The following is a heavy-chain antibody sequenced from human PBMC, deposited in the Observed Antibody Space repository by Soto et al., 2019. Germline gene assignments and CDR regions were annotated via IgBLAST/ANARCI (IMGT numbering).Heavy chain of an antibody. J-gene: IGHJ4*02. CDR3: ARHGYNYGGGYFDY. Sequence: ASVKIYCKTYGYTFTSYGISWVRQAPGQGLEWMGWISAYNGNTNYAQKLQGRVTMTTDTSTSTAYMELRSLRSDDTAVYYCARHGYNYGGGYFDYWGQGTLVTVSS. D-gene: IGHD5-18*01. V-gene: IGHV1-18*01. CDR1: GYTFTSYG. CDR2: ISAYNGNT.